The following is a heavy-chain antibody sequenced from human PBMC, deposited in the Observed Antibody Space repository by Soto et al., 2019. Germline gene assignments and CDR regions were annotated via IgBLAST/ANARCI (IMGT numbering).Heavy chain of an antibody. CDR1: GGSFSGYC. CDR2: INHSGST. Sequence: PSETLSLTCAVYGGSFSGYCWSWIRQPPGKGLEWIGEINHSGSTNYNPSLKSRVTISVDTSKNQFSLKLSSVTAADTAVYYCARGGSCTNGVFYTSGPQASDYWGQGTLVTVSS. CDR3: ARGGSCTNGVFYTSGPQASDY. D-gene: IGHD2-8*01. V-gene: IGHV4-34*01. J-gene: IGHJ4*02.